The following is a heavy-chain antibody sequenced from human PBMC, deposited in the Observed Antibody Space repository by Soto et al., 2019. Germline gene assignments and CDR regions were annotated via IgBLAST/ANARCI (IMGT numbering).Heavy chain of an antibody. D-gene: IGHD3-22*01. CDR1: GFTFSGSA. V-gene: IGHV3-73*01. CDR3: TSRYYYDSSGYRPSVDFDY. CDR2: IRSKANGYAT. Sequence: GESLKISCAASGFTFSGSAMHWVRQASGKGLEWVGRIRSKANGYATAYAASVKGRFTISRDDSKNTAYLQMNSLKTEDTAVYYCTSRYYYDSSGYRPSVDFDYWGQGTLVTVSS. J-gene: IGHJ4*02.